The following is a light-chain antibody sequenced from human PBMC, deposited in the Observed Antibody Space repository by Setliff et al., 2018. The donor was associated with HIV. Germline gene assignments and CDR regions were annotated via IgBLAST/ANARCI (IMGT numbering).Light chain of an antibody. CDR3: CSYAGTYTYI. J-gene: IGLJ1*01. V-gene: IGLV2-11*01. CDR1: SSDVGSYNF. Sequence: QSVLTQPASVSGSPGQSITISCTGTSSDVGSYNFVSWYQQHPGKAPKLMIYEVSKRPSGVPDRFSGSKSGDTASLTISGLQSEDEADYYCCSYAGTYTYIFGTGTKVTVL. CDR2: EVS.